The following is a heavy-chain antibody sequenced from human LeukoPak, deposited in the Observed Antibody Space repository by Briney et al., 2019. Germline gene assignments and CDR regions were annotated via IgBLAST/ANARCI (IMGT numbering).Heavy chain of an antibody. Sequence: GGSLRLSCVASEFTFSTYAMSWVRQAPGKGLEWVAGISDSGGRTNYADSVKGRFTISRDNPKNTLYLQMNSLRAEDTAVYFCARRGVVIRVFLVGFHKEAYYFDSWGQGALVTVSS. V-gene: IGHV3-23*01. D-gene: IGHD3-10*01. J-gene: IGHJ4*02. CDR2: ISDSGGRT. CDR1: EFTFSTYA. CDR3: ARRGVVIRVFLVGFHKEAYYFDS.